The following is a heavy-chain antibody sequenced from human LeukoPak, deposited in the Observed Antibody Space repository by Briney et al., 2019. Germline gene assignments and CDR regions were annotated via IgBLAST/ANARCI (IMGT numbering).Heavy chain of an antibody. CDR2: ISSSGATK. CDR1: GFTFSSYE. J-gene: IGHJ6*03. CDR3: AKELIAVAGTRAYYYYYYMDV. Sequence: GGSLRLSCAASGFTFSSYEMNWVRQAPGNGLEWFSYISSSGATKYYTDSVKGRFTISRDNAKNSLYLQMNSLRAEDTAVYYCAKELIAVAGTRAYYYYYYMDVWGKGTTVTISS. V-gene: IGHV3-48*03. D-gene: IGHD6-19*01.